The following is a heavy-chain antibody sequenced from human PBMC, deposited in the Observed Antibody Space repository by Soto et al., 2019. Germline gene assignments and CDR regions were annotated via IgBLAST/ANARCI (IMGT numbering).Heavy chain of an antibody. D-gene: IGHD5-12*01. Sequence: QVQLQESGPGLVKPSQTLSLTCTVTGDSITSDSYWSWIRQPPGKGLEWIGYIYYTGSASCNPALKSRVTISVDTSKNHLALRLNSVTAADTAVYFCGSRTPGYVREWGQGTLVIVSS. CDR1: GDSITSDSY. V-gene: IGHV4-30-4*01. CDR3: GSRTPGYVRE. CDR2: IYYTGSA. J-gene: IGHJ4*02.